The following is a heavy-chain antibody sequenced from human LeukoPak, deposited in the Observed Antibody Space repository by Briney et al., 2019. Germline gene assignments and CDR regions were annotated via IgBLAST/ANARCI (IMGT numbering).Heavy chain of an antibody. D-gene: IGHD6-6*01. CDR3: AHNRITSSDSSETSWFDP. Sequence: SGPTLVNPTQTLTLTCTFSGFSLTTSGVGVGWVRQPPGKALEWLALIYWDDDKRYSPSLKSRLTITKDTSKNQVVLTMTNMDPVDTATYYCAHNRITSSDSSETSWFDPWGQGTLVTVSS. CDR1: GFSLTTSGVG. CDR2: IYWDDDK. J-gene: IGHJ5*02. V-gene: IGHV2-5*02.